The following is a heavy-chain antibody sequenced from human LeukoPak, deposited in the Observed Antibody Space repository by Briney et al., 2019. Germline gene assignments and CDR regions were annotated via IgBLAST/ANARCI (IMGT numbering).Heavy chain of an antibody. CDR2: INHSGST. D-gene: IGHD2-2*02. CDR1: GFTFSSYA. J-gene: IGHJ6*02. Sequence: GSLRLSYAASGFTFSSYAMSWVRQPPGKGLEWIGEINHSGSTNYNPSLKSRVTISVDTSKNQFSLKLSSVTAADTAVYYCARGDSIVVVPAAIDRNYYYYGMDVWGQGTTVTVSS. V-gene: IGHV4-34*01. CDR3: ARGDSIVVVPAAIDRNYYYYGMDV.